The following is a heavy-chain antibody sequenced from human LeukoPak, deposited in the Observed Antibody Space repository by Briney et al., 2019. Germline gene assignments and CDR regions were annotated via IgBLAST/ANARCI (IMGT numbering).Heavy chain of an antibody. V-gene: IGHV3-21*01. CDR2: ISLRSTYI. Sequence: AGGFLSLSCAVSGFTLNMYVMNWVRQAPGKGLEWVSSISLRSTYIYYADSVKGRFTISRDNAKNSLYLQMNSLRAEDTAVYYCVADSGYGLFDYWGQGSLVTVSS. J-gene: IGHJ4*02. CDR3: VADSGYGLFDY. CDR1: GFTLNMYV. D-gene: IGHD5-12*01.